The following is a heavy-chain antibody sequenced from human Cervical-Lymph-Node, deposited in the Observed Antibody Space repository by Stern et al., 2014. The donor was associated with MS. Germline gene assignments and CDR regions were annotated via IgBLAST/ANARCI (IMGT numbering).Heavy chain of an antibody. CDR2: IIPIFGTA. V-gene: IGHV1-69*01. J-gene: IGHJ4*02. D-gene: IGHD1-26*01. Sequence: QVQLVESGAEVKKPGSSVKVSCKASGGTFSSYAISWARQAPGQGLEWMGGIIPIFGTANYAQKFQGRVTITADESTSTAYMELSSLRSEDTAVYYCARSRFWSYYSNRELDYWGQGTLVTVSS. CDR3: ARSRFWSYYSNRELDY. CDR1: GGTFSSYA.